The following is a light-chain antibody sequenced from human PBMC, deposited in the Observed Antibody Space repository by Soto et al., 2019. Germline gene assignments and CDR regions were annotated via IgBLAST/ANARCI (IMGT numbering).Light chain of an antibody. V-gene: IGKV3D-20*01. CDR1: QSVNNNY. CDR3: QQYGSSPYT. Sequence: EIVLTQSPATLSLSPGQRATLSCGASQSVNNNYFAWYQQRPGLAPRLLIYDASSRATGVPDRFSGSGSGTGFTLTISRLEPEDFAVYYCQQYGSSPYTFGQGTEVEIK. J-gene: IGKJ2*01. CDR2: DAS.